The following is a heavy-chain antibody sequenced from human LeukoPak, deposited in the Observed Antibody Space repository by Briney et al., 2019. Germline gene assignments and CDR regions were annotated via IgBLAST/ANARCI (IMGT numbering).Heavy chain of an antibody. CDR2: ISAYNGNT. J-gene: IGHJ4*02. V-gene: IGHV1-18*01. D-gene: IGHD5-24*01. CDR1: GYTFTSYG. CDR3: ARDTRWLHSPKTDY. Sequence: ASVKVSCKASGYTFTSYGISWVRQAPGRGLEWMGWISAYNGNTNYAQKLQGRVTMTTDTSTSTAYMELRSLRSDDTAVYYCARDTRWLHSPKTDYWGQGTLVTVSS.